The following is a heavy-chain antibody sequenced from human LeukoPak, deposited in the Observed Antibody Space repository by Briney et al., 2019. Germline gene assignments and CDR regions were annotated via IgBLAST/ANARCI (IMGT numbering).Heavy chain of an antibody. Sequence: SETLSLTCTVSGGSISSYYWSWIRQPPGKGLEWIGYIYYSGSTNYNPSLKSRVTISVDTSKNRFSLKLSSVTAADTAVYYCARAKRGYSGYDPFDYWGQGTLVTVSS. J-gene: IGHJ4*02. CDR1: GGSISSYY. CDR3: ARAKRGYSGYDPFDY. CDR2: IYYSGST. V-gene: IGHV4-59*01. D-gene: IGHD5-12*01.